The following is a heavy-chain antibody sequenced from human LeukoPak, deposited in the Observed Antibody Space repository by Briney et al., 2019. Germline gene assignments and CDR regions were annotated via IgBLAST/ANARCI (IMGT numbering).Heavy chain of an antibody. CDR1: GDSINSRSYY. J-gene: IGHJ4*02. CDR3: AKDPPLDIVVVPAAKGGDY. CDR2: IYHSEST. Sequence: SETLSLTCAVSGDSINSRSYYWAWIRQPPGKGLEWIGSIYHSESTYYNPSLKSRVTISLDTSKNQFSLRLSSLTAADTAVYYCAKDPPLDIVVVPAAKGGDYWGQGTLVTVSS. V-gene: IGHV4-39*07. D-gene: IGHD2-2*03.